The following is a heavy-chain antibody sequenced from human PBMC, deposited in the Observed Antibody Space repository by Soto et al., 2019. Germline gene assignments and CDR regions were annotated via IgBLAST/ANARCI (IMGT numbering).Heavy chain of an antibody. CDR1: GYTFFAYY. Sequence: VQLIQSGTEVKKSGASVKISCEASGYTFFAYYMNWVRQAPGQGLEWMGMINPSGGTATYAQRFRDRPTVTRDTAARTVYMELRTLRPDATAVYYCARGDASSGTYWFDYWGQGTLVTASS. D-gene: IGHD3-10*01. CDR3: ARGDASSGTYWFDY. V-gene: IGHV1-46*01. CDR2: INPSGGTA. J-gene: IGHJ4*02.